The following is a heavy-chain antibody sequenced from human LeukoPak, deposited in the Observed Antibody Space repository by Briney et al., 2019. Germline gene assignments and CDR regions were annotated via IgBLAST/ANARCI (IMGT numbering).Heavy chain of an antibody. V-gene: IGHV3-30-3*01. CDR2: ISYDGSNK. J-gene: IGHJ4*02. CDR1: GFSFSDYA. Sequence: PGGSLRLSCAASGFSFSDYAMHWVRQAPGKGLEWVALISYDGSNKYYADSVKGRFTISRDSSKNTLFLQMNSLRAEDTAVYYCARSGAGGYVDYWGQGTLVTVSS. CDR3: ARSGAGGYVDY. D-gene: IGHD3-10*01.